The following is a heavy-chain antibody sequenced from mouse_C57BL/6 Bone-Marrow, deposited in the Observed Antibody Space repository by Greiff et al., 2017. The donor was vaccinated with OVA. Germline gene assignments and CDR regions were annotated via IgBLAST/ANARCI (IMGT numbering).Heavy chain of an antibody. J-gene: IGHJ3*01. V-gene: IGHV1-55*01. CDR1: GYTFTSYW. D-gene: IGHD4-1*01. CDR3: ARGWLGPAWFAY. CDR2: IYPGSGST. Sequence: QVQLKQPGAELVKPGASVKMSCKASGYTFTSYWITWVKQRPGQGLEWIGDIYPGSGSTNYNEKFKSKATLTVDTSSSTAYMQLSSLTSEDSAVYYWARGWLGPAWFAYWGQGTLGTVSA.